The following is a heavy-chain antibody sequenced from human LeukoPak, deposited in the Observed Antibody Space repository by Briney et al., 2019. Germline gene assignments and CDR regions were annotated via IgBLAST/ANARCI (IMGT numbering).Heavy chain of an antibody. CDR1: GYTFTGYY. V-gene: IGHV1-2*02. CDR2: INPNSGGT. Sequence: GASVKVSCKASGYTFTGYYMHWVRQAPGQGLEWMGWINPNSGGTNYAQKFQGRVTMTRDTSISTAYMELSRLRSDDTAVYYCARAYWGIGYYCLDYWGQGTLVTVSS. CDR3: ARAYWGIGYYCLDY. J-gene: IGHJ4*02. D-gene: IGHD3-22*01.